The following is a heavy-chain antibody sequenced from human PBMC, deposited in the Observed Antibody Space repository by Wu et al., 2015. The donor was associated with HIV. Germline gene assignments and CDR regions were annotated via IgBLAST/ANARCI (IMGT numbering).Heavy chain of an antibody. V-gene: IGHV1-46*03. CDR2: INPSGGST. CDR1: GYTFTSYY. Sequence: QVQLVQSGAEVKKPGASVKVSCKASGYTFTSYYMHWVRQAPGQGLEWMGIINPSGGSTSYAQKFQGRVTMTRDTSTSTVYMELSSLRSEDTAVYYCASSAAGTQARDYWGQGNPGPPSPQ. D-gene: IGHD6-13*01. CDR3: ASSAAGTQARDY. J-gene: IGHJ4*02.